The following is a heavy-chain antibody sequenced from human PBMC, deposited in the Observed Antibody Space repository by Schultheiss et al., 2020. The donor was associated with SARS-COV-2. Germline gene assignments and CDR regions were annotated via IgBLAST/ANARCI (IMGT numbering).Heavy chain of an antibody. D-gene: IGHD1-7*01. CDR1: GFTFSSYG. CDR2: IWYDGSNK. V-gene: IGHV3-33*01. Sequence: GGSLRLSCAASGFTFSSYGMHWVRQAPGKGLEWVAVIWYDGSNKYYADSVKGRFTISRDNSKNTLYLQMNSLRAEDTAVYYCARGDDWNYFSYFDYWGQGTLVTVSS. CDR3: ARGDDWNYFSYFDY. J-gene: IGHJ4*02.